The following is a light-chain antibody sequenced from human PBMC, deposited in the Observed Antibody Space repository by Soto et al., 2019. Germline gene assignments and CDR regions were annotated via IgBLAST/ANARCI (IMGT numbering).Light chain of an antibody. V-gene: IGKV3-15*01. J-gene: IGKJ5*01. Sequence: EIVLTQSPATLSVSPGERATLSCRASQGISNLLAWYQQKPGQAPRLLIYAAFTRAAGIPARFSGSGSGTDFTLTISSLQSEDFAVYYCQQYYDWPITFGQGTRLDIK. CDR1: QGISNL. CDR2: AAF. CDR3: QQYYDWPIT.